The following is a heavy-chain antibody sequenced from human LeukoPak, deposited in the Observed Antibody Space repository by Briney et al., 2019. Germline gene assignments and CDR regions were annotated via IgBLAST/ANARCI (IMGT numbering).Heavy chain of an antibody. D-gene: IGHD6-13*01. J-gene: IGHJ4*02. CDR3: AKTRPLDSSSWSHGDY. CDR2: IKLDGSEK. V-gene: IGHV3-7*03. Sequence: GGSLRLSCVASGFTFGKYWMSWVRQAPGKGLQWVANIKLDGSEKNYVDSVKGRFTISRDNTKNSLYLQMNSLRAEGTAVYYCAKTRPLDSSSWSHGDYWGQGTLVTVSS. CDR1: GFTFGKYW.